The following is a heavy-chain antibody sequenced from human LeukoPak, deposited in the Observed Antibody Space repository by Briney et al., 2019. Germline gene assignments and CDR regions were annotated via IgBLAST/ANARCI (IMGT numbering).Heavy chain of an antibody. CDR2: ISYDGSKK. D-gene: IGHD6-6*01. J-gene: IGHJ4*02. V-gene: IGHV3-30*03. CDR3: ARDGGEQLVGPFDY. CDR1: GFTFSSYG. Sequence: GGSLRLSCAASGFTFSSYGMHWVRQAPGKGLEWVAVISYDGSKKYYADSVKGRFTISRDNSKNTLYLQMNSLRAEDTAVYYCARDGGEQLVGPFDYWGQGTLVTVSS.